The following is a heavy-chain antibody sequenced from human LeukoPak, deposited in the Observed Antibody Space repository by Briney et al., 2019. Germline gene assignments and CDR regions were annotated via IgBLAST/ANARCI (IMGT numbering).Heavy chain of an antibody. CDR1: VGSFSGYY. J-gene: IGHJ4*02. Sequence: SETLSLTCAFYVGSFSGYYWSGIRQPPGKGLEWIGEINHSGSTNYNPSLKSRVTISVDTSKNQFSLKLSSVTAADTAVYYCARGADGYSYGPYYFDYWGQGTLVTVSS. D-gene: IGHD5-18*01. V-gene: IGHV4-34*01. CDR2: INHSGST. CDR3: ARGADGYSYGPYYFDY.